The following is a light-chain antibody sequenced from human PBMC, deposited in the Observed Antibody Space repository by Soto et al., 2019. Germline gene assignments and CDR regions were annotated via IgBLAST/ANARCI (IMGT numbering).Light chain of an antibody. CDR3: QQYGSSPPLT. Sequence: IVLTQSPPSWSLFPGERATLSCRASQSVSSYLAWYQQKPGQAPRLLIYDVSTRATGIPARFSGSGSGTDFTLTISSLEPEDFAVYYCQQYGSSPPLTFGGGTKVDIK. J-gene: IGKJ4*01. V-gene: IGKV3-11*01. CDR2: DVS. CDR1: QSVSSY.